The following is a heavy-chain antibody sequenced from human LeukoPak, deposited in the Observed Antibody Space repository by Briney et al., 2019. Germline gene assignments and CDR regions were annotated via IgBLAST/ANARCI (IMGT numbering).Heavy chain of an antibody. CDR2: IKVDGSEK. Sequence: GGSLRLSCAASGFTFTTYWMSWVRQAPGKGLEWVANIKVDGSEKYYVDSVKGRFTISRDNAKNSLYLQMSGLRGEDTAVYYCARGGLKFPLWGQGTLVTVSS. CDR3: ARGGLKFPL. V-gene: IGHV3-7*01. J-gene: IGHJ1*01. D-gene: IGHD2-21*01. CDR1: GFTFTTYW.